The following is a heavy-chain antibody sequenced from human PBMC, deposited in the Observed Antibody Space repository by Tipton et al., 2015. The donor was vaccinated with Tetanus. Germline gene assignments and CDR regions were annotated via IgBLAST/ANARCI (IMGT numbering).Heavy chain of an antibody. CDR3: ARGNRGSSWYL. CDR1: GYAFNSYD. V-gene: IGHV1-8*01. CDR2: MNPNTGHA. Sequence: QLVQSGAEVKKPGASVKVSCKASGYAFNSYDLNWVRQATGQGLEWLGYMNPNTGHAGYAQNFQGRVTMTSDISITTAYVELKNLRSDDTAVYFCARGNRGSSWYLWGQGTLVTVSS. D-gene: IGHD6-13*01. J-gene: IGHJ4*02.